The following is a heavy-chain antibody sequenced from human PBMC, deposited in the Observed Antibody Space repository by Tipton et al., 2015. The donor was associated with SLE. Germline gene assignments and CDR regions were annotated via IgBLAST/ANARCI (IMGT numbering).Heavy chain of an antibody. CDR3: ARGGIDYGDYEGGPGFDY. CDR2: IYHSGNT. Sequence: TLSLTCSVSGYSISSAYYWGWLRQPPGKGPEWIGSIYHSGNTYYNPSLESRVTISIDTSKNQFSLKLTSVTAADTAVYYCARGGIDYGDYEGGPGFDYWGQGTLVTVSS. V-gene: IGHV4-38-2*02. CDR1: GYSISSAYY. J-gene: IGHJ4*02. D-gene: IGHD4-17*01.